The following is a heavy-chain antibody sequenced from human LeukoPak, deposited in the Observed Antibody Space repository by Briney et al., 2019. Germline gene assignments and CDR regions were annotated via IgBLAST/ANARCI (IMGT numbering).Heavy chain of an antibody. J-gene: IGHJ3*02. CDR2: IKKDGTEK. V-gene: IGHV3-7*01. CDR3: ARAGGTYYGIAFDI. CDR1: GFTFSSYW. Sequence: GGSLTLSCAASGFTFSSYWMSWVRQAPGKGLEWVANIKKDGTEKYYVDSVKGRFTISRDNAKNSLYLQMNSLRAEDTAVYYCARAGGTYYGIAFDIWGQGTMVTVSS. D-gene: IGHD1-26*01.